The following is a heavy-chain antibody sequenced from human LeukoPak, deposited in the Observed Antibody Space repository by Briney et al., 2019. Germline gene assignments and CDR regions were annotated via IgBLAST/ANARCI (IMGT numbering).Heavy chain of an antibody. D-gene: IGHD3-10*01. CDR1: GFTFSSYW. J-gene: IGHJ3*02. V-gene: IGHV3-7*03. CDR3: ARGERVLLWFGELFGAFDI. CDR2: IKQDGSEK. Sequence: GGSLRLSCAAYGFTFSSYWMSWVRQAPGKGLEWVANIKQDGSEKYYVDSVKGRFTISRDNAKNSLYLQMNSLRAEDTAVYYCARGERVLLWFGELFGAFDIWGQGTMVTVSS.